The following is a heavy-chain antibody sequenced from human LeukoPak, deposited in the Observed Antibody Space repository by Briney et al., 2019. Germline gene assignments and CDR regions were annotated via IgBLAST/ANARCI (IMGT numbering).Heavy chain of an antibody. J-gene: IGHJ4*02. CDR2: ISGSRGTT. CDR3: AKGAAVASDY. CDR1: GFTFSNYA. Sequence: PGGSLRLSCTASGFTFSNYAMTWVRQGPGQGLEWVSAISGSRGTTYYAASVKGRFTISRDNFKNSLYLQMSSLRAEDTAVYYCAKGAAVASDYWGQGTLVTVSS. D-gene: IGHD6-19*01. V-gene: IGHV3-23*01.